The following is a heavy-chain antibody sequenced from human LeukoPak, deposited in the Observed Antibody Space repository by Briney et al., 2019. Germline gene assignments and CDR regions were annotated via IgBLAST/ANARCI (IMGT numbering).Heavy chain of an antibody. CDR2: ISSTSSYI. D-gene: IGHD3-16*01. Sequence: GGSLRLSCAASGFTFSGYSMNWVRQAPGKGLEWVSSISSTSSYIFYADSVKGRFTISRDNAKNSLYLQMKSLRAEDTAVYYCARRVVWGYYFDYWGQGTLVTVSS. CDR3: ARRVVWGYYFDY. CDR1: GFTFSGYS. J-gene: IGHJ4*02. V-gene: IGHV3-21*01.